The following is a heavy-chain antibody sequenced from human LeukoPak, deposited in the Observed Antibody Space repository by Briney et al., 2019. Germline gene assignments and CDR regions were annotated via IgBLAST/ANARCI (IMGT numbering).Heavy chain of an antibody. CDR1: GFTFSSYA. CDR3: AKPSSPGYSYGRQLYYHYYMDV. Sequence: PGRSLRLSCAASGFTFSSYAMHWVRQAPGKGLEWVAVISYDGSNKYYADSVKGRFTISRDNSKNTLYLQMNSLRAEDTAVYYCAKPSSPGYSYGRQLYYHYYMDVWGKGTTVTVSS. V-gene: IGHV3-30-3*01. D-gene: IGHD5-18*01. CDR2: ISYDGSNK. J-gene: IGHJ6*03.